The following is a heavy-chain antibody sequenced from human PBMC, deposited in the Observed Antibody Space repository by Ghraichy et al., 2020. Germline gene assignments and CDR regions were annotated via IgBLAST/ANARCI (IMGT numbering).Heavy chain of an antibody. J-gene: IGHJ5*02. V-gene: IGHV4-39*01. CDR3: ARLVEMRPPSQFDP. CDR2: IYYSGST. D-gene: IGHD5-24*01. CDR1: GGSISSSSYY. Sequence: SETLSLTCTVSGGSISSSSYYWGWIRQPPGKGLEWIGSIYYSGSTYYNPSLKSRVTISVDTSKNQFSLKLSSVTAADTAVYYCARLVEMRPPSQFDPWGQGTLVTVSS.